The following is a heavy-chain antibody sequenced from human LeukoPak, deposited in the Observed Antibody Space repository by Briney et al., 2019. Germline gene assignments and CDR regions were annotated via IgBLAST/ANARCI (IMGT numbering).Heavy chain of an antibody. Sequence: ASVKVSCTASGYTFTSYGISWVRQDPGQGLEWMGWISAYNGNTNYAQKLQGRVTMTTDTSTSTAYMELRSVRSDDTAVYYCARDRGALHGNDYWGQGTLVTVST. V-gene: IGHV1-18*01. CDR1: GYTFTSYG. J-gene: IGHJ4*02. CDR3: ARDRGALHGNDY. D-gene: IGHD1-14*01. CDR2: ISAYNGNT.